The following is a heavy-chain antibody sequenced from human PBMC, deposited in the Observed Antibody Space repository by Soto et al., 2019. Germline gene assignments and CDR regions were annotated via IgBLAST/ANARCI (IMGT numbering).Heavy chain of an antibody. V-gene: IGHV2-5*02. D-gene: IGHD3-22*01. CDR2: IYWDDDK. Sequence: SGPTLVNPTQTLTLTCTFSGFSLSTSGVGVGWIRRHPGKALEWLALIYWDDDKRYSPSLKSRLTITKDTSKNQVVLTMTNMDPVDTATYYCARTYPSSGYPVFDYWGQGTLVTVSS. CDR3: ARTYPSSGYPVFDY. J-gene: IGHJ4*02. CDR1: GFSLSTSGVG.